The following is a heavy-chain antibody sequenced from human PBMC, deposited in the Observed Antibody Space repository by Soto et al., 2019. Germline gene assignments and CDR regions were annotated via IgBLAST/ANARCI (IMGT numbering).Heavy chain of an antibody. CDR3: ARATYYDFWSCYYTRYYCYGMDF. Sequence: ASVKVSCKASGYTFTSYYMHWVRQAPGQGLEWMGIINPSGGSTSYAQKFQGRVTMTRDTSTSTVYMELSSLRSEDTAVYYCARATYYDFWSCYYTRYYCYGMDFCGQGTSVTVS. CDR2: INPSGGST. D-gene: IGHD3-3*01. V-gene: IGHV1-46*01. CDR1: GYTFTSYY. J-gene: IGHJ6*02.